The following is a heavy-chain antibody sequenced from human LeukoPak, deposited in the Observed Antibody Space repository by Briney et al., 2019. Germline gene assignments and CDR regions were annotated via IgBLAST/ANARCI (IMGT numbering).Heavy chain of an antibody. D-gene: IGHD1-20*01. CDR2: IYYSGST. CDR1: GGSISSYY. Sequence: SETLSLTCTVSGGSISSYYWSWIRQPPGRGLEWIRYIYYSGSTNYNPSLKSRVTISVDTSKNQFSLKLSSVTAADTAVYYCARGQLTGDDAFDIWGQGTMVTVSS. CDR3: ARGQLTGDDAFDI. V-gene: IGHV4-59*01. J-gene: IGHJ3*02.